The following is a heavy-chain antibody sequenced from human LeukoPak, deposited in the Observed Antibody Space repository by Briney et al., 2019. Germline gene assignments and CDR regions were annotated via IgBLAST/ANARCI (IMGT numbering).Heavy chain of an antibody. D-gene: IGHD3-22*01. V-gene: IGHV4-34*01. J-gene: IGHJ4*02. Sequence: SETLSLTCAVYGGSFSGYYWSWIRQPPGKGLEWIGEINHSGSTNYNPSLKSRVTISVDTSKNQFSLKLSSVTAADTAVYYCARRKRRSSGRTGYFDYWGQGTLVTVSS. CDR1: GGSFSGYY. CDR2: INHSGST. CDR3: ARRKRRSSGRTGYFDY.